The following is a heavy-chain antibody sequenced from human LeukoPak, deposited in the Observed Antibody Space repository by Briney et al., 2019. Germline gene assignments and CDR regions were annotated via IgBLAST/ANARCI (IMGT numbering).Heavy chain of an antibody. CDR1: GFTFSNYR. D-gene: IGHD5-18*01. Sequence: GVSLRLSCAASGFTFSNYRMHWVRQAPGKGLEWVAVISFDGSDKYYADSVKGRCTISRDNSKNTVYLQMNSLRAEDTAVYYCAKDIRSWIQTSLDYWGQGTLVTVSS. J-gene: IGHJ4*02. V-gene: IGHV3-30*18. CDR2: ISFDGSDK. CDR3: AKDIRSWIQTSLDY.